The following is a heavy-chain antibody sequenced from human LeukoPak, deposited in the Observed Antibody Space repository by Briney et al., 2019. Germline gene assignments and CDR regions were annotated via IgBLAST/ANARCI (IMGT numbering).Heavy chain of an antibody. V-gene: IGHV1-2*04. D-gene: IGHD6-13*01. Sequence: ASVKVSCKASGYTFTGYYMHWVRQAPGQGLEWMGWINPNSGGTNYAQKFQGWVTMTRDTSISTAYMELSRLRSDDTAVYYCARDRRLLDSSSWYYYYYGMDVWGQGTTVTVSS. CDR1: GYTFTGYY. J-gene: IGHJ6*02. CDR2: INPNSGGT. CDR3: ARDRRLLDSSSWYYYYYGMDV.